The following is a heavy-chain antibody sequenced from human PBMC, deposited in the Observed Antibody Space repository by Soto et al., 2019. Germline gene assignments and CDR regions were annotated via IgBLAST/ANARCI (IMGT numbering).Heavy chain of an antibody. CDR3: ATGTTMVKVDS. CDR2: INLGGGT. J-gene: IGHJ4*02. V-gene: IGHV4-34*01. D-gene: IGHD5-18*01. CDR1: GGPFSGYY. Sequence: SETLSLTCAVYGGPFSGYYWSWIRQPPGRGLEWIGEINLGGGTNYNPSLKSRVTMSIDTSKNQFSLKLSSVTAVDTAVYYCATGTTMVKVDSWGQGTLVTVSS.